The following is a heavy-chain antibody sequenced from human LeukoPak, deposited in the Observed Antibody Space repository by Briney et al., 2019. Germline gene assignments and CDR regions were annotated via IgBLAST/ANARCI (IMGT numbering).Heavy chain of an antibody. V-gene: IGHV4-61*01. CDR2: TSGST. CDR3: ARTVRDSSGNYPRWLDP. J-gene: IGHJ5*02. D-gene: IGHD3-22*01. Sequence: SETLSLTCTVSGGSISSSSYSWSWIRQPPGKGLEWIGYTSGSTNYNPSLKSRVTISVDTSKNQFSLKVSSVTAADTAVYFCARTVRDSSGNYPRWLDPWGQGTLVTVSS. CDR1: GGSISSSSYS.